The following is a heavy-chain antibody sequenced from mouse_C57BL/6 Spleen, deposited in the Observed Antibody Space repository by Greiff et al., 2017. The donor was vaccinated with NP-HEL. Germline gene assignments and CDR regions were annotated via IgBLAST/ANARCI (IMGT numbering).Heavy chain of an antibody. CDR3: ARHEGLLWLRAFAY. CDR1: GFTFSSYG. CDR2: ISSGGSYT. D-gene: IGHD2-2*01. V-gene: IGHV5-6*01. J-gene: IGHJ3*01. Sequence: EVQLVESGGDLVKPGGSLKLSCAASGFTFSSYGMSWVRQTPDKRLEWVATISSGGSYTYYPDSVKGRFTISRDNAKNTLYLQMSSLKSEDTAMYDCARHEGLLWLRAFAYWGQGTLVTVSA.